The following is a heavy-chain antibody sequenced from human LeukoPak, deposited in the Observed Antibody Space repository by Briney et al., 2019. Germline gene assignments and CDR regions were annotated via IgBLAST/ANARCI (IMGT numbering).Heavy chain of an antibody. J-gene: IGHJ4*02. CDR3: ARTTYSSGWYGGSSSGYFDY. CDR2: IYQSGST. Sequence: SETLSLTCSVSGYSIANGYHWAWVRQPPGKRLEWLGSIYQSGSTYDNLSLKSRLTMSVDTSKNQFSLKLNSVTAADTAVYYCARTTYSSGWYGGSSSGYFDYWGQGTLVTVSS. V-gene: IGHV4-38-2*01. CDR1: GYSIANGYH. D-gene: IGHD6-19*01.